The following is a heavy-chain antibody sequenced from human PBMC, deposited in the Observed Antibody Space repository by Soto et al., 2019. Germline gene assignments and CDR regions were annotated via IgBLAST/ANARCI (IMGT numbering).Heavy chain of an antibody. V-gene: IGHV4-31*03. D-gene: IGHD2-15*01. CDR2: IYYSGST. Sequence: SETLSLTCTVSGGSISSGGYYWSWVRQHPGKGLEWIGYIYYSGSTYYNPSLKSRVTISVDTSKNQFSLKLSSVTAADTAVYYCARVSSGYCSGGSCYLAPNYFAYWGQGTLVTIS. J-gene: IGHJ4*02. CDR1: GGSISSGGYY. CDR3: ARVSSGYCSGGSCYLAPNYFAY.